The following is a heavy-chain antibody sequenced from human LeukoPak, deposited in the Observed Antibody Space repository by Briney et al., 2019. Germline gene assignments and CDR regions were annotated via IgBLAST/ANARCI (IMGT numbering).Heavy chain of an antibody. CDR2: ISGSGGST. J-gene: IGHJ6*02. D-gene: IGHD3-10*01. CDR3: AKDPGTGYYYYYGMDV. Sequence: GGSLRLSCAASGFTFSSYAMSWVRQAPGEGLEWVSAISGSGGSTYYADSVKGRFTISRDNSKNTLYLQMNSLRAEDTAVYYCAKDPGTGYYYYYGMDVWGQGTTVTVSS. CDR1: GFTFSSYA. V-gene: IGHV3-23*01.